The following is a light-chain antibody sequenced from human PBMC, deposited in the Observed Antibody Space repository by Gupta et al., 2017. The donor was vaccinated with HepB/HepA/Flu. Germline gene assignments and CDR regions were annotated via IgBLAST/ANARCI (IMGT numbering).Light chain of an antibody. CDR3: QVWNANSVL. J-gene: IGLJ3*02. CDR2: YDT. V-gene: IGLV3-21*04. CDR1: NIRRKS. Sequence: SVLTQTNFVSVAPGETARITCGGDNIRRKSVHWYHQLTGQATVLVSYYDTNRPSGIPERFSGSNSENTATLTVRRVEAGDEADDYCQVWNANSVLFGGGTKLTVL.